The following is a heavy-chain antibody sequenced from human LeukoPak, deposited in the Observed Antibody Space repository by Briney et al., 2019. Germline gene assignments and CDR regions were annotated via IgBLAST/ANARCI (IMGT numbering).Heavy chain of an antibody. CDR1: GFTFSSYG. D-gene: IGHD2-2*03. V-gene: IGHV3-30*02. J-gene: IGHJ3*02. Sequence: PGGSRRLACAASGFTFSSYGMHWVRQAPGKGLEWVAFIRYDGSNKYYADSVKGRFTISRDNSKNTLYLQMNSLRAEDTAVYYCAKEMSQYGPMDSPSDAFDIWGQGTMVTVSS. CDR2: IRYDGSNK. CDR3: AKEMSQYGPMDSPSDAFDI.